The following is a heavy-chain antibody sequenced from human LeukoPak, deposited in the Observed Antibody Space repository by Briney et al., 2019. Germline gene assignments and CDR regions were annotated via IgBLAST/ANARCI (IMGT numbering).Heavy chain of an antibody. Sequence: SETLSLTCSVSGGSISSYYWSWIRQPPGKGLEWIGYIYYSGSTNYNPSLKSRVTISVDTSKNQFSLKLSSVTAADTAVYYCAREGNSGSYYYWGQGTLVTVSS. J-gene: IGHJ4*02. D-gene: IGHD1-26*01. CDR2: IYYSGST. CDR1: GGSISSYY. CDR3: AREGNSGSYYY. V-gene: IGHV4-59*01.